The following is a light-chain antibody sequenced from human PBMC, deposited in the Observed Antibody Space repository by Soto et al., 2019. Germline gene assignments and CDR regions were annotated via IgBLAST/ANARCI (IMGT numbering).Light chain of an antibody. V-gene: IGLV1-40*01. J-gene: IGLJ2*01. CDR2: GIS. CDR1: SSNIGAGYD. Sequence: QPVLTQPPSVSGAPGQRVTISCTGSSSNIGAGYDVHWYQQLPGTAPKLLIYGISNRPSGVPDRFSGSKSGTSASLAITGLQAEDEADYYCQSYDSSLSGSGVVFGGGTQLTVL. CDR3: QSYDSSLSGSGVV.